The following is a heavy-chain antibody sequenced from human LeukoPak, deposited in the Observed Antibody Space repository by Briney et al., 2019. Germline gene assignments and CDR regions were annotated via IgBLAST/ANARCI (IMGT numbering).Heavy chain of an antibody. D-gene: IGHD6-6*01. CDR3: VKSSSSFDY. V-gene: IGHV3-43D*04. CDR2: ISWDGGNT. J-gene: IGHJ4*02. Sequence: GGSLRLSCAASGFTFKHYAMHWVRQAPGKGLEWVCLISWDGGNTNYADSVKGRFTISRDNSKNSLYLQMNSLRAEDTAVYYCVKSSSSFDYWGQGTLVTVSS. CDR1: GFTFKHYA.